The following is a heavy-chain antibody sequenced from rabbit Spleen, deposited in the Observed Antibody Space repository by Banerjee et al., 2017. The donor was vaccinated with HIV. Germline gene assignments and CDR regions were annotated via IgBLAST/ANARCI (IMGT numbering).Heavy chain of an antibody. D-gene: IGHD2-1*01. CDR1: RFSFSSRYD. Sequence: QSLEESGGDLVKPGASLTLTCTASRFSFSSRYDLCWVRQAPGKGLEWIACIYAGSRDSAKYATWAKGRFSISKPSSTTVTLQMTSLTAADTATYFCARDDYNDDYGTGLWGPGTLVTVS. V-gene: IGHV1S40*01. J-gene: IGHJ4*01. CDR3: ARDDYNDDYGTGL. CDR2: IYAGSRDSA.